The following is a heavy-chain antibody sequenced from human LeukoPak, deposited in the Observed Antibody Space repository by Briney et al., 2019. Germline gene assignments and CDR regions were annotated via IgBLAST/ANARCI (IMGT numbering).Heavy chain of an antibody. CDR2: VYHSGTT. D-gene: IGHD1-26*01. CDR1: GYSISSDYY. Sequence: SETLSLTCTVSGYSISSDYYWGWIRQTPGKGLEWIGSVYHSGTTYHNPSLKSRVTMSVDTSKNQFSLTLTSVTAADTAVYYCARGRWISGSYYNFDYWGQGTLVTVSS. CDR3: ARGRWISGSYYNFDY. J-gene: IGHJ4*02. V-gene: IGHV4-38-2*02.